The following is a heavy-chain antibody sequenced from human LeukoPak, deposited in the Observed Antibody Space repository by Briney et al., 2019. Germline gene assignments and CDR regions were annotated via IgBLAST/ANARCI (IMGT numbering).Heavy chain of an antibody. V-gene: IGHV3-30*03. CDR3: ARLGPASSGWPESFDY. D-gene: IGHD6-19*01. J-gene: IGHJ4*02. Sequence: GGSLRLSCAASRFTFSSYSMNWVRQAPGKGLEWVAVISYDGSNKYYADSVKGRFTISRDNSKNTLYLQMNSLRAEDTAVYYCARLGPASSGWPESFDYWGQGTLVTVSS. CDR2: ISYDGSNK. CDR1: RFTFSSYS.